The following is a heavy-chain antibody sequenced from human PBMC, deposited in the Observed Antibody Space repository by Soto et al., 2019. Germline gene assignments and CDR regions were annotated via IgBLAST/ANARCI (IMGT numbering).Heavy chain of an antibody. CDR3: ARAGIGYCSSTSCPYHFDY. J-gene: IGHJ4*02. CDR1: GFIFTNHA. CDR2: ISGVADST. V-gene: IGHV3-23*01. Sequence: PGGSLRLSCAASGFIFTNHAMNWVRQAPGKGLEWVSTISGVADSTYYADSVKGRFTISRDNSKNTVSLQMNSLRADDTAIYYCARAGIGYCSSTSCPYHFDYWGQGTVVTVSS. D-gene: IGHD2-2*03.